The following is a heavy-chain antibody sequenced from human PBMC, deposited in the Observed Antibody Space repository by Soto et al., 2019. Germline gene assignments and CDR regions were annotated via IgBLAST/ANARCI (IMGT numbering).Heavy chain of an antibody. CDR3: ARYTFYYGSGSYYDYYGMDV. Sequence: ASVMVSCKASGYTFTSYGVSWVRQAPGQGLEWMGWISAYNGNTNYAQKFQGRVTITADESTSTAYMELSSLRSEDTAVYYCARYTFYYGSGSYYDYYGMDVWGQGTTVTVSS. D-gene: IGHD3-10*01. CDR1: GYTFTSYG. CDR2: ISAYNGNT. V-gene: IGHV1-18*01. J-gene: IGHJ6*02.